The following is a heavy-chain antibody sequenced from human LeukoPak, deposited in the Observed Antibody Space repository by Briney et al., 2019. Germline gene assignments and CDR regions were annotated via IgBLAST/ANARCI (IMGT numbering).Heavy chain of an antibody. D-gene: IGHD3-3*01. CDR2: ISGSGGST. CDR1: GFTFSSYA. V-gene: IGHV3-23*01. CDR3: ARDYDWTGFDY. J-gene: IGHJ4*02. Sequence: GGSLRLSCAASGFTFSSYAMSWVRQAPGKGLEWVSAISGSGGSTYYADSVKGRFTISRDNAKNSLYLQMNSLRAEDTAVYYCARDYDWTGFDYWGQGTLVTVSS.